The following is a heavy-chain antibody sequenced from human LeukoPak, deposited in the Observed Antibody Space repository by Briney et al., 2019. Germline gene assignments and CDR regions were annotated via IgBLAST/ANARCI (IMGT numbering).Heavy chain of an antibody. CDR3: TSTGSYAI. V-gene: IGHV3-23*01. Sequence: GGSLRLSCAASGFIFSSEAMSWVRQAPGKGLEWVSAISVSGGSTYYADSVKGRFTISRDNSKNTLYLQVNSLRAEDTAVYYCTSTGSYAIWGQGALVTVSS. CDR2: ISVSGGST. D-gene: IGHD1-26*01. CDR1: GFIFSSEA. J-gene: IGHJ4*02.